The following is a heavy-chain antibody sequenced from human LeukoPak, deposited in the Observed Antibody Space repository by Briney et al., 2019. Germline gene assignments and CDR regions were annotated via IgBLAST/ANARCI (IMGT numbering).Heavy chain of an antibody. D-gene: IGHD6-13*01. V-gene: IGHV1-18*01. J-gene: IGHJ4*02. Sequence: ASVKVSCKASGYTFTSYGISWVRQAPGQGLEWMGWISAYNGNTNYAQKLQGRVTMTTDTSTSTAYMELRSLRSDDTAVYYCATTPREYSSTWYYFDYWGQGILVTVSS. CDR2: ISAYNGNT. CDR3: ATTPREYSSTWYYFDY. CDR1: GYTFTSYG.